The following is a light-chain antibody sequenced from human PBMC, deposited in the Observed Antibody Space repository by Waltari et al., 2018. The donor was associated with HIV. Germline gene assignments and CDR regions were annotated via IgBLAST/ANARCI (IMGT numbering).Light chain of an antibody. Sequence: QSALTQPASVSGPPGPSIPISCTGTSSDVGGYNYVSWYQQHPGKAPKLMIYDVSNRPSGVSNRFSGSKSGNTASLTISGLQAEDEADYYCSSYTSSSPYAFGTGTKVTVL. CDR2: DVS. J-gene: IGLJ1*01. V-gene: IGLV2-14*03. CDR1: SSDVGGYNY. CDR3: SSYTSSSPYA.